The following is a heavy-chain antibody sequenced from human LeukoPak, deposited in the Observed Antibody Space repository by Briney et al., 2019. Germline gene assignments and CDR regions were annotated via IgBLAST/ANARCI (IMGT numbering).Heavy chain of an antibody. CDR1: GCTFSSYA. J-gene: IGHJ6*03. D-gene: IGHD6-19*01. Sequence: SVKVSCKASGCTFSSYAISWVRQAPGQGLEWMGWIIPIFGTANYAQKFQGRVTITTDESTSTAYMELSSLRSEDTAVYYCARGPAYSSGWYGDYYYYMDVWGKGTTVTVPS. V-gene: IGHV1-69*05. CDR3: ARGPAYSSGWYGDYYYYMDV. CDR2: IIPIFGTA.